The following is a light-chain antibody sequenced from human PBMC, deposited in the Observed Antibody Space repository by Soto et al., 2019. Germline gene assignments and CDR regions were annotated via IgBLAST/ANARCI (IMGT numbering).Light chain of an antibody. Sequence: QAVVTQPPSVSGALGQRVTISCTGSSSIIGAGYDVHWYQQLPGTAPKLLICGNSNRPSGVPDRFSGSKSGTSASLAITGLQAEDEADYYCQSYDSSLSGWVFGGGTKLTVL. CDR2: GNS. CDR3: QSYDSSLSGWV. V-gene: IGLV1-40*01. CDR1: SSIIGAGYD. J-gene: IGLJ3*02.